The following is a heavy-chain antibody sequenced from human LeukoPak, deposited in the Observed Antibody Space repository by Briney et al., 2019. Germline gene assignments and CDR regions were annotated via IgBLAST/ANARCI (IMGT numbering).Heavy chain of an antibody. D-gene: IGHD6-13*01. CDR3: ARAHRKYSSRHGRDYYGMDV. Sequence: ASVKVSCKASGYTFTSYDINWVRQATGQGLEWMGWMNPNSGNTGYAQKFQGRVTMTRNTSISTAYMELSSLRSEDTAVYYCARAHRKYSSRHGRDYYGMDVWGQGTTVTVSS. V-gene: IGHV1-8*01. CDR1: GYTFTSYD. CDR2: MNPNSGNT. J-gene: IGHJ6*02.